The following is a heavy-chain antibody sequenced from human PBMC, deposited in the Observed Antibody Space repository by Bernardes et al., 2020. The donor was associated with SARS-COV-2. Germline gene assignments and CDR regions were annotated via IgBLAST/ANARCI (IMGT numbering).Heavy chain of an antibody. CDR3: ARDGYCNGGRCYPRFDQ. Sequence: GSLRLSCAASGFRFDSYSLNWVRQVSGKGLEWVAYISSDGSTLYHADSVRGRFTISRDRARNSLYLQMNNLKAEDTAVYYCARDGYCNGGRCYPRFDQWGQGTLVTVSS. V-gene: IGHV3-48*01. CDR1: GFRFDSYS. CDR2: ISSDGSTL. D-gene: IGHD2-15*01. J-gene: IGHJ4*02.